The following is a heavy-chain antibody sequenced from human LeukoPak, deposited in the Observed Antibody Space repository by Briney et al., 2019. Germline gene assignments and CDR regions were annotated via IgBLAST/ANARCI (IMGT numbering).Heavy chain of an antibody. CDR3: ARRGVAVTPLFDY. Sequence: YYMGWIRQPPGKGLEWIGSIYYSGSTYYNPSLKSRVTISVDTSKNQFSLKLSSVTAADTAVYYCARRGVAVTPLFDYWGQGTLVTVSS. V-gene: IGHV4-39*01. CDR2: IYYSGST. J-gene: IGHJ4*02. CDR1: YY. D-gene: IGHD6-19*01.